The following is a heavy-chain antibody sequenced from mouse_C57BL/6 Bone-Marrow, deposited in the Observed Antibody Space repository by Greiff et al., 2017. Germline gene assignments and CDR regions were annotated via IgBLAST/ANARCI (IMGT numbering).Heavy chain of an antibody. Sequence: QVQLQQSGPELVKPGASVKLSCKASGYTFTSYCMYWLKQRPGQGLVWFGNINPSNGGTNYNEKFKSKATLTVDKSSSTPYMKLISLTSEASAVYDCAMKTFWGRGTLVPVSA. CDR2: INPSNGGT. CDR3: AMKTF. J-gene: IGHJ3*01. CDR1: GYTFTSYC. V-gene: IGHV1-53*01.